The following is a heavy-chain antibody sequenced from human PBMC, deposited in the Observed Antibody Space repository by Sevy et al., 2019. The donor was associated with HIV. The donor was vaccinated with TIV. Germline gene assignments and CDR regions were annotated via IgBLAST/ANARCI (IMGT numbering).Heavy chain of an antibody. CDR1: GFTFSSYS. D-gene: IGHD3-10*01. CDR2: ISSSSSTI. Sequence: GGSLRLSCAASGFTFSSYSMNWVRQAPGKGLEWVSYISSSSSTIYYADSVKGRFTISRDNAKNSLYLQMNSLRDEDTAVYYCAREGRGWFGENYYYGMDVWGQGTTVTVSS. CDR3: AREGRGWFGENYYYGMDV. J-gene: IGHJ6*02. V-gene: IGHV3-48*02.